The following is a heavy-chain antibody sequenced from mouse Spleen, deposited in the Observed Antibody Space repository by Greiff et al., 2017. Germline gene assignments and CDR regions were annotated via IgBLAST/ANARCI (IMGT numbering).Heavy chain of an antibody. Sequence: DVKLVESGGGLVKPGGSLKLSCAASGFTFSSYAMSWVRQTPEKRLEWVATISDGGSYTYYPDNVKGRFTISRDNAKNNLYLQMSHLKSEDTAMYYCARELGRTFDYWGQGTTLTVSS. CDR3: ARELGRTFDY. CDR1: GFTFSSYA. V-gene: IGHV5-4*01. J-gene: IGHJ2*01. D-gene: IGHD4-1*01. CDR2: ISDGGSYT.